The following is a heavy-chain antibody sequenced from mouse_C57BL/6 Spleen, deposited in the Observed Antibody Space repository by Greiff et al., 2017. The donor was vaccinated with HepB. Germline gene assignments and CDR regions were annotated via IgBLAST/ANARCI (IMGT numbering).Heavy chain of an antibody. CDR1: GFNIKNTY. Sequence: EVKLVESVAELVRPGASVKLSCTASGFNIKNTYMHWVKQRPEQGLEWIGRIDPANGNTKYAPKFQGKATITADTSSNTAYLQLSSLTSEDTAIYYCARKGYSNYGYFDYWGQGTTLTVSS. CDR2: IDPANGNT. J-gene: IGHJ2*01. CDR3: ARKGYSNYGYFDY. D-gene: IGHD2-5*01. V-gene: IGHV14-3*01.